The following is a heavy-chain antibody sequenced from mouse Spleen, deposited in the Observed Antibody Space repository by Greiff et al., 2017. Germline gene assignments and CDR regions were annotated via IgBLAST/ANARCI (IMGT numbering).Heavy chain of an antibody. CDR2: IYPGSGNT. CDR3: ARRGSSGYQPFAY. V-gene: IGHV1-76*01. Sequence: QVQLQQSGAELVRPGASVKLSCKASGYTFTDYYINWVKQRPGQGLEWIARIYPGSGNTYYNEKFKGKATLTAEKSSSTAYMQLSSLTSEDSAVYFCARRGSSGYQPFAYWGQGTLVTVSA. J-gene: IGHJ3*01. D-gene: IGHD3-1*01. CDR1: GYTFTDYY.